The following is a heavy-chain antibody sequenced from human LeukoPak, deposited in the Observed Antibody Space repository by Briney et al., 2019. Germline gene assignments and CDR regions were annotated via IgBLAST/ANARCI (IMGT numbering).Heavy chain of an antibody. Sequence: SETLSLTCTVSGYSISSGYYWGWIRQPPGEGLEWIGSIYYSGSTYYNPSLKSRVTISVDTSKNQFSLKLSSVTAADTAVYYCASLGRGSGSSGYYYYYYMDVWGKGTTVTISS. V-gene: IGHV4-38-2*02. D-gene: IGHD3-10*01. CDR1: GYSISSGYY. CDR2: IYYSGST. J-gene: IGHJ6*03. CDR3: ASLGRGSGSSGYYYYYYMDV.